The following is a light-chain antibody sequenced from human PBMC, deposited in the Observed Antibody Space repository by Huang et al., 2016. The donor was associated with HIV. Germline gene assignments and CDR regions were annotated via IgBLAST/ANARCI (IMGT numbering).Light chain of an antibody. CDR1: PSISSY. V-gene: IGKV3-11*01. Sequence: EIVLTQSPATLSLSPGERATLSCRASPSISSYLAWYQQKPGQAPRLLIDDASNRATGVPARFSGSGSGTDFTLTISSLEPEDFAVYYCQQRSNWPPEGTFGQGTKVEIK. CDR2: DAS. CDR3: QQRSNWPPEGT. J-gene: IGKJ1*01.